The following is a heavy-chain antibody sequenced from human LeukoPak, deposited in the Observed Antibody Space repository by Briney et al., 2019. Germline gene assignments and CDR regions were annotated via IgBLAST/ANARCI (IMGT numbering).Heavy chain of an antibody. CDR2: IYSSGTT. Sequence: GGSLRLSCAASGFNVRTKYMSWVRQAPGKGLEWVSLIYSSGTTYYADSVQGRFTISRDNSKNSLYLEMNSLRAEDTAVYYCARVGGVPAAHFDSWGHGTLVTVSS. J-gene: IGHJ4*03. D-gene: IGHD2-2*01. CDR3: ARVGGVPAAHFDS. V-gene: IGHV3-53*01. CDR1: GFNVRTKY.